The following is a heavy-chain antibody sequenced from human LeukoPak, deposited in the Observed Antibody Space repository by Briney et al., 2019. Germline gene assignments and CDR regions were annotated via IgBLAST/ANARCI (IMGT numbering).Heavy chain of an antibody. J-gene: IGHJ4*02. CDR3: ARQGTIAVAGYFDY. CDR1: GGSFSGYY. CDR2: INHSGST. V-gene: IGHV4-34*01. D-gene: IGHD6-19*01. Sequence: PSETLSLTCAVYGGSFSGYYWSWIRQPPGKGLEWIGEINHSGSTNYNPSLKSRVTISVDTSKNQFSLKLSSVTAADTAVYYCARQGTIAVAGYFDYWGQGTLVTVPS.